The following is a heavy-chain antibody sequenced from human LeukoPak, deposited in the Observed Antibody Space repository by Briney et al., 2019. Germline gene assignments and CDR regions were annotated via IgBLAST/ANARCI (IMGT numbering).Heavy chain of an antibody. V-gene: IGHV4-31*03. CDR3: ARDSSGYGNVDS. Sequence: SETLSLTCTVSGGSISSGGYYWSWIRQHPGKGLEWIGYIFHSGSTYYNPSLKSRVTISVDTSENQFSLKLSSVTAADTAVYYCARDSSGYGNVDSWGQGTLVTASS. D-gene: IGHD3-22*01. CDR1: GGSISSGGYY. J-gene: IGHJ4*02. CDR2: IFHSGST.